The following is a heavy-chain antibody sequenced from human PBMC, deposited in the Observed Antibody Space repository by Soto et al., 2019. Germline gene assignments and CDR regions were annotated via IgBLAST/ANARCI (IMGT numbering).Heavy chain of an antibody. V-gene: IGHV3-48*03. Sequence: GGSLRLSCAASGFPFSRYEMNWVRQAPGKGLEWILYISESGTSMYYADAVKGRFAISRDNAQNSLYLQMNSLRIEDTAVYYCARDQEVHDSRGHKIRAMDVWGQGTTVTVSS. CDR3: ARDQEVHDSRGHKIRAMDV. D-gene: IGHD6-19*01. J-gene: IGHJ6*02. CDR1: GFPFSRYE. CDR2: ISESGTSM.